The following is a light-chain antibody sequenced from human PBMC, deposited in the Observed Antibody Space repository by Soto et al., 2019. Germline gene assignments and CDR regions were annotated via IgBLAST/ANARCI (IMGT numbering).Light chain of an antibody. Sequence: QSVLTQPPSASGAPGQRVTISCSGSSSNIGSNNVNWYRHLPGTAPKLLIYSYDERPSGVPDRFSGSKSGTSASLAISGLQSEDEADYYCAAWDDRLNGVVFGGGTQLTVL. CDR2: SYD. CDR3: AAWDDRLNGVV. V-gene: IGLV1-44*01. CDR1: SSNIGSNN. J-gene: IGLJ2*01.